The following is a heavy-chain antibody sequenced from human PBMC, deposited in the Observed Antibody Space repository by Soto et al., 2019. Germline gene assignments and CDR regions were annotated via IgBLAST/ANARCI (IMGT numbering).Heavy chain of an antibody. CDR2: ISSGSSTI. CDR3: ARPRASGSYYVNNWFDS. V-gene: IGHV3-48*01. CDR1: GFSFSNYN. Sequence: PGGSLRLSCVASGFSFSNYNMNWVRQAPGKGLEWVSYISSGSSTILYADSVKGRFTISRDNAKKSLFLQMNSLRAEDTAVYYCARPRASGSYYVNNWFDSWGQGTLVTVSS. D-gene: IGHD1-26*01. J-gene: IGHJ5*01.